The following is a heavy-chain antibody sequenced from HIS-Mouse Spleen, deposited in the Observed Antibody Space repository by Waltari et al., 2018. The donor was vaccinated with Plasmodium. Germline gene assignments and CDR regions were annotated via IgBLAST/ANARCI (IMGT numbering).Heavy chain of an antibody. CDR1: GFLYGSYL. D-gene: IGHD6-13*01. CDR3: ASSWYWYFDL. J-gene: IGHJ2*01. Sequence: EVQLVESGGGLVEPGGSRRRPCAASGFLYGSYLISWVRQAPGKGMEWVANIKQDGSEKYYVDSVKGRFTISRDNAKNSLYLQMNSLRAEDTAVYYCASSWYWYFDLWGRGTLVTVSS. CDR2: IKQDGSEK. V-gene: IGHV3-7*01.